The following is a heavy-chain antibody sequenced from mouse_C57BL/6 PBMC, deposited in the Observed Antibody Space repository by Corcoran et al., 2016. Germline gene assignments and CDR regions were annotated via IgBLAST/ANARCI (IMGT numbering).Heavy chain of an antibody. J-gene: IGHJ3*01. V-gene: IGHV1-75*01. CDR1: GYTFTDYY. Sequence: QVQLQQSGPELVKPGASVKISCKASGYTFTDYYINWVKQRPGQGLEWIGWIFTGSGSTYYNEKFKGKATLTVDKSSSTAYMLLSSLTSEDSAVYFCASPAYYGYDGFAYWGQGTLVTVSA. CDR2: IFTGSGST. CDR3: ASPAYYGYDGFAY. D-gene: IGHD2-9*01.